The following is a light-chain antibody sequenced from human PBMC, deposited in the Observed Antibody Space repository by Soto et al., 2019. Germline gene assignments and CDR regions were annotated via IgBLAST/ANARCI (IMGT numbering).Light chain of an antibody. Sequence: EIVMTQSPVTLSVSPGERATLSCRASQSVSINLAWFQQKPGQAPRLVIHGASTRATGIPARFSGSGSGTEFTLTISSLQSEDFAVYYCQQYDDWPRTFXQGTKVDI. CDR3: QQYDDWPRT. J-gene: IGKJ1*01. V-gene: IGKV3-15*01. CDR2: GAS. CDR1: QSVSIN.